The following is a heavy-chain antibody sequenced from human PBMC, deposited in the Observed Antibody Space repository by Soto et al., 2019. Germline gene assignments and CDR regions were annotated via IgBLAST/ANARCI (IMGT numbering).Heavy chain of an antibody. V-gene: IGHV1-18*01. Sequence: GASVKVSCKASGYIFSNYGISWMRQVPGQGLEWMGWVSAYNGNSNYTQKFQGRVTMTTDTATNTAYMELRSLRSDDTAVYYCARDSGIGVGNTSYWGQGTLVTVSS. D-gene: IGHD3-22*01. CDR1: GYIFSNYG. J-gene: IGHJ1*01. CDR3: ARDSGIGVGNTSY. CDR2: VSAYNGNS.